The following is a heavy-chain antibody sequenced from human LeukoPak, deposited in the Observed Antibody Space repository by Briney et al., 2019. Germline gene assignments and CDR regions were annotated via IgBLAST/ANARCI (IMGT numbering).Heavy chain of an antibody. CDR1: GFTFSNYW. J-gene: IGHJ4*02. V-gene: IGHV3-74*01. CDR2: INSDESST. Sequence: GGSLRLSCAASGFTFSNYWMHWVRQAPGKGLVWVSRINSDESSTTYADSVKGRFTISRDNAKNTLYLQMNSLRAEDTAIYYCARQYYGSPDFWGQGTLVTVSS. D-gene: IGHD3-16*01. CDR3: ARQYYGSPDF.